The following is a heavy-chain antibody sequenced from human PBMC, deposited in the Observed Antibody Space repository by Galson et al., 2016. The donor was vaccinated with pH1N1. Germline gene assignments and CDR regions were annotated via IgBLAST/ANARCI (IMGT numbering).Heavy chain of an antibody. CDR2: IIPILGTP. CDR3: AKAAALQLRNYYFDF. V-gene: IGHV1-69*11. Sequence: SVKASCKASGGTFNNYAISWVRQAPGQGLEWMGRIIPILGTPNYAQKFQDRVTITADESTSTTYMELNSLTSEDTAVYYCAKAAALQLRNYYFDFWGQGTLVTVSS. CDR1: GGTFNNYA. D-gene: IGHD1-7*01. J-gene: IGHJ4*02.